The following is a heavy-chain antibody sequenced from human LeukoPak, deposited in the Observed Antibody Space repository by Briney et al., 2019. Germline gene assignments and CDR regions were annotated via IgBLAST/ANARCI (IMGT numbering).Heavy chain of an antibody. V-gene: IGHV7-4-1*02. CDR2: INTNTGNP. Sequence: WASVKVSCKASGYTFTRYGMNWVRQAPGQGLEWMGWINTNTGNPTYAQDFTGRFVFSLDTSVSTAYLQISSLKAEDTAVYYCARDSVPMIVVVIADPEYFQHWGQGTLVTVSS. CDR1: GYTFTRYG. CDR3: ARDSVPMIVVVIADPEYFQH. J-gene: IGHJ1*01. D-gene: IGHD3-22*01.